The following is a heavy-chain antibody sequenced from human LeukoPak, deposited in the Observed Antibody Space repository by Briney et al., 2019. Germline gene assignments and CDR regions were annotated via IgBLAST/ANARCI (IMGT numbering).Heavy chain of an antibody. CDR3: ASDQVDYAIPDPFHS. J-gene: IGHJ5*01. CDR2: ISQSGNS. Sequence: SETLSLTCAVSGDSISSSSCHWSWIRQPPGKGLEWIGYISQSGNSYFTPSLNSRATISVDKSKNSFSLNLNFVTAADMAVYYCASDQVDYAIPDPFHSWRKGILVIVPS. CDR1: GDSISSSSCH. D-gene: IGHD4/OR15-4a*01. V-gene: IGHV4-30-2*01.